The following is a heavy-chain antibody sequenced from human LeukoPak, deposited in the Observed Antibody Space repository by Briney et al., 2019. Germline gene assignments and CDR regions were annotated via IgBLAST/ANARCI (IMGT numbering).Heavy chain of an antibody. CDR3: ARDLGQGDNWNYAPFQH. V-gene: IGHV4-30-2*01. Sequence: PSQTLSLTCTVSGGSISSGGYYWSWIRQPPGKGLEWIGYIYHSGSTYYNPSLKSRVTISVDRSKNRFSLKLSSVTAADTAVYYCARDLGQGDNWNYAPFQHWGQGTLVTVSS. D-gene: IGHD1-7*01. CDR1: GGSISSGGYY. CDR2: IYHSGST. J-gene: IGHJ1*01.